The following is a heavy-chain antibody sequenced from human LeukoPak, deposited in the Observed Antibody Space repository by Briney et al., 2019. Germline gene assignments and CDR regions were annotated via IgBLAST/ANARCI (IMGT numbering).Heavy chain of an antibody. Sequence: SETLSLTCTASGGSINNYYWSWIRQPPGKGLEWIAYIYYTGSTNYNPSLSNRVTISLDTSKNQFSLKLSSVTAADTAVYYCARHRLLLGATTVGFDYWGQGTLVTVSS. CDR3: ARHRLLLGATTVGFDY. V-gene: IGHV4-59*08. CDR1: GGSINNYY. D-gene: IGHD1-26*01. J-gene: IGHJ4*02. CDR2: IYYTGST.